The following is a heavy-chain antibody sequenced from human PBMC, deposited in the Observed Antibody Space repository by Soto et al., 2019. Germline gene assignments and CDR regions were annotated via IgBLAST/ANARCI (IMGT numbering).Heavy chain of an antibody. CDR3: AGDSSFTMLRGVMGGFDY. V-gene: IGHV3-11*01. CDR1: GFTFSDYY. D-gene: IGHD3-10*01. J-gene: IGHJ4*02. CDR2: ISSSGSTI. Sequence: QVQLVESGGGLVKPGGSLRLSCAASGFTFSDYYMSWIRQAPGKGLEWVSYISSSGSTIYYADSVKGRFTISRDNAKKAMYLQMNSLRAEDTAVYYCAGDSSFTMLRGVMGGFDYWGQGTLVTVSS.